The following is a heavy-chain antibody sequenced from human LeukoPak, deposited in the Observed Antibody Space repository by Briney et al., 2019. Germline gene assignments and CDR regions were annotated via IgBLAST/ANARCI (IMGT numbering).Heavy chain of an antibody. CDR1: GYSFTSYW. CDR2: IYPGDSDT. J-gene: IGHJ5*02. D-gene: IGHD6-19*01. CDR3: ARLRVVAGTGRWFDP. Sequence: GESLKISCKGSGYSFTSYWIGWVRQMPGKGLEWMGIIYPGDSDTRYSPSFQGQVTISADKCISSAYLQWSSLKASDTAMYYCARLRVVAGTGRWFDPWGQGTLVTVSS. V-gene: IGHV5-51*01.